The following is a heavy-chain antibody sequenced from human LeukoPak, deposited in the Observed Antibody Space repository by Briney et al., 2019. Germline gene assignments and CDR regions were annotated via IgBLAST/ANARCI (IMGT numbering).Heavy chain of an antibody. Sequence: PGRSLRLSCAASGFTFSSYAMSWVRQAPGKGLEWVSAISGSGGSTYYADSVKGRFIISRDNSKNTLYLQMNSLRAEDTAIYYCAKVLLTGTTYGGFDYWGQGTLVTVSS. CDR2: ISGSGGST. V-gene: IGHV3-23*01. CDR1: GFTFSSYA. J-gene: IGHJ4*02. D-gene: IGHD1-20*01. CDR3: AKVLLTGTTYGGFDY.